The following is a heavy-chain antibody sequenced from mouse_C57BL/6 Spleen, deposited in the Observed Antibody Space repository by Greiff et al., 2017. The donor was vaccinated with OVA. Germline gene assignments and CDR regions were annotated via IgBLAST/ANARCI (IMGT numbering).Heavy chain of an antibody. D-gene: IGHD2-3*01. CDR3: AGHEKDSGDGYYVYFDD. V-gene: IGHV1-62-2*01. J-gene: IGHJ1*03. CDR2: FYPGSGSI. CDR1: GYTFTEYT. Sequence: QVQLQQSGAELVKPGASVKLSCKASGYTFTEYTIHWVKQRSGQGLEWIGWFYPGSGSIKYNEKFKDKATLTADKSSSTDYMELSRLTSEDSAVYVCAGHEKDSGDGYYVYFDDWGKGTTVTVSA.